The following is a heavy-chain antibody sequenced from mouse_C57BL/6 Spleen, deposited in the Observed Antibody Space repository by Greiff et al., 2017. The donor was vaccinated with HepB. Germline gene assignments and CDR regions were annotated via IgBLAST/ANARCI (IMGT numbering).Heavy chain of an antibody. V-gene: IGHV14-2*01. D-gene: IGHD1-1*01. CDR3: ARAYYGSSYWYFDV. CDR1: GFNIKDYY. J-gene: IGHJ1*03. Sequence: VQLKQSGAELVKPGASVKLSCTASGFNIKDYYMHWVKQRTEQGLEWIGRIDPEDGETKYAPNFQGKATITADTSSNTAYLQLSSLTSEDTAVYYCARAYYGSSYWYFDVWGTGTTVTVSS. CDR2: IDPEDGET.